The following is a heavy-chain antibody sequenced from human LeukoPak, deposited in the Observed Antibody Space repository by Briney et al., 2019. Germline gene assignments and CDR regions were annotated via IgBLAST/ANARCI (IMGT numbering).Heavy chain of an antibody. CDR3: ARGPEYYDFWSGYSVDYYFDY. J-gene: IGHJ4*02. Sequence: PSETLSLTCAVYGGSFSGYYWSWIRQPPGKGLEWIGEINHSGSTNYNPSLKSRVTISVDTSKNQFSLKLSSVTAADTAVYYCARGPEYYDFWSGYSVDYYFDYWGQGTLVTVSS. V-gene: IGHV4-34*01. D-gene: IGHD3-3*01. CDR1: GGSFSGYY. CDR2: INHSGST.